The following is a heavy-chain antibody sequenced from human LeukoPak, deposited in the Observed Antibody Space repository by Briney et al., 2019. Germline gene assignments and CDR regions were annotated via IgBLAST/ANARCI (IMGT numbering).Heavy chain of an antibody. J-gene: IGHJ6*02. CDR1: GGSISSSSYY. V-gene: IGHV4-39*07. D-gene: IGHD3-10*01. Sequence: SETLSLTCTVSGGSISSSSYYWGWIRQPPGKGLEWIGSIYYSGGTYYNPSLKSRVTISVDTSKNQFSLKLSSVTAADTAVYYCARVVTMVRGAYYGMDVWGQGTTVTVSS. CDR2: IYYSGGT. CDR3: ARVVTMVRGAYYGMDV.